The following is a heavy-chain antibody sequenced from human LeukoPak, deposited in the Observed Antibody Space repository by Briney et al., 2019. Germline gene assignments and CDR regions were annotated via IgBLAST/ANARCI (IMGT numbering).Heavy chain of an antibody. J-gene: IGHJ2*01. CDR1: GGYISSYY. CDR3: ARDFKYGSGSYSPWYFDL. CDR2: IYYSGST. Sequence: SETLSLTCTVSGGYISSYYWSWIRQPPGKGLEWIGYIYYSGSTNYNPSLKSRVTISVDTSKNQFSLKLSSVTAADTAVYYCARDFKYGSGSYSPWYFDLWGRGTLVTVSS. D-gene: IGHD3-10*01. V-gene: IGHV4-59*01.